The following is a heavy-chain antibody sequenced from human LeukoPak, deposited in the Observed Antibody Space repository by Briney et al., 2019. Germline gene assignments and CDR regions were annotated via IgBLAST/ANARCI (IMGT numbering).Heavy chain of an antibody. CDR3: ATNSAYRFDY. J-gene: IGHJ4*02. CDR2: IERDGSDI. D-gene: IGHD3-22*01. Sequence: GGSLRLSCAASGFTFDSYWMSWVRQASGKGLEWVANIERDGSDIHYADSVKGRFTISRDNAKNSVYLQMNSLRAEDTAVYLRATNSAYRFDYWGQGTLVTVSS. CDR1: GFTFDSYW. V-gene: IGHV3-7*01.